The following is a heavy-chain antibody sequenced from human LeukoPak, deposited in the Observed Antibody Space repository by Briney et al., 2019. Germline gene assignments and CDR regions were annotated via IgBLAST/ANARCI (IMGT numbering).Heavy chain of an antibody. CDR2: ISHTGGA. Sequence: SETLSLTCAVSGGSVSGYYWTWVRQPLGKGLEWIGEISHTGGANYNPSLKSRVTIGLDTSKKQLSLKLESVTAAATAVYYCAREDYGTGSYYRGDAFDIWGHGTMVTVPS. J-gene: IGHJ3*02. CDR3: AREDYGTGSYYRGDAFDI. V-gene: IGHV4-34*01. D-gene: IGHD3-10*01. CDR1: GGSVSGYY.